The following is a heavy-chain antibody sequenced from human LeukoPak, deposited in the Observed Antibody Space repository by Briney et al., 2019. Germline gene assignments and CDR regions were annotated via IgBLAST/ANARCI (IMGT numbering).Heavy chain of an antibody. J-gene: IGHJ4*02. V-gene: IGHV4-59*01. CDR3: ARSKQEEYYFDY. Sequence: SETLSLTCTVSGGSISSYYWSWIRQPPGKGLEWIGYIYYSGSTNYNPSLKSRVTISVDTSKNQFSLKLSSVTAADTAVYYCARSKQEEYYFDYWGQGTLVTVSS. CDR2: IYYSGST. D-gene: IGHD4-11*01. CDR1: GGSISSYY.